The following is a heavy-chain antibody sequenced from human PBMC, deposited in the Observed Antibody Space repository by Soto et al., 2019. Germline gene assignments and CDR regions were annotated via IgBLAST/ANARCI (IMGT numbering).Heavy chain of an antibody. CDR2: IYYSLST. CDR3: ARHNVPMPAYWYFDL. CDR1: GCSISSSSYY. V-gene: IGHV4-39*01. D-gene: IGHD2-2*01. J-gene: IGHJ2*01. Sequence: QLQLPESGPGLVKPSETLSLTCTVSGCSISSSSYYCGGIRQPPGKGLEWIGSIYYSLSTYYTPSLKSRVTISVDPAKNQFTLKLSSVTAAVTAVYYCARHNVPMPAYWYFDLWVRGTLVTVSS.